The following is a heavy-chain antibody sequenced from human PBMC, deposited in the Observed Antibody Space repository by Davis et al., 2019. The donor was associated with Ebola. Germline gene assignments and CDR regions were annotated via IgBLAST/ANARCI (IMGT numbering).Heavy chain of an antibody. D-gene: IGHD3-16*01. CDR3: GKDLTPGGMDV. CDR1: GFPFDGYH. V-gene: IGHV3-21*04. J-gene: IGHJ6*02. Sequence: GESLKISCAASGFPFDGYHMNWVRQTPGKGLQWVATISSSGGFLHYADSVKGRFTVSRDNAKNSLYLQMNSLRVEDTAFYYCGKDLTPGGMDVWGQGTTVTVSS. CDR2: ISSSGGFL.